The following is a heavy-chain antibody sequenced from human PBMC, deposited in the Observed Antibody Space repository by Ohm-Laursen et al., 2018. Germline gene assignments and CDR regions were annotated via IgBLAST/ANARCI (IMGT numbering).Heavy chain of an antibody. J-gene: IGHJ4*02. Sequence: GTLSLTCIVSDAAFRRDYWTWIRQFPGREMEWIGYIHYDGRTVYNPSLRSRLTMSIDTSKKQFSLRLTFATAADTAIYYCARLPDHSGWPFDYWGQGTLVTVSS. CDR1: DAAFRRDY. CDR3: ARLPDHSGWPFDY. CDR2: IHYDGRT. V-gene: IGHV4-59*12. D-gene: IGHD6-19*01.